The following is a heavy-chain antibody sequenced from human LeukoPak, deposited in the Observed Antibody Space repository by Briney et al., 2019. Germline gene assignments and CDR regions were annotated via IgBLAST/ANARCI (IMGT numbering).Heavy chain of an antibody. J-gene: IGHJ4*02. CDR2: YFSTAT. D-gene: IGHD6-19*01. CDR3: ARDTSVASGMQY. V-gene: IGHV4-59*01. CDR1: GGSISTFS. Sequence: SETLSLTCTVCGGSISTFSWSWVRQTPDRGLEWIGSYFSTATKSNPSLGRRVAISVDTSKNQLFLRLRSLTPADTASYYCARDTSVASGMQYWGPGTLVTVSS.